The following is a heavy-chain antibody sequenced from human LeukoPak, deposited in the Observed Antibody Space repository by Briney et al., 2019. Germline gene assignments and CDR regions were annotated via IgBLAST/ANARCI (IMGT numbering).Heavy chain of an antibody. Sequence: SGGSLRLSCATSGFTLSDYYMSWIRQAPGRGLEWISYISGSGSTIYYANSVKGRFTISRDNAKNSLYLQMSSLRAEDTAVYYCASSQLSRDGYNPIDYWGQGTLVTVSS. CDR1: GFTLSDYY. J-gene: IGHJ4*02. CDR3: ASSQLSRDGYNPIDY. CDR2: ISGSGSTI. V-gene: IGHV3-11*01. D-gene: IGHD5-24*01.